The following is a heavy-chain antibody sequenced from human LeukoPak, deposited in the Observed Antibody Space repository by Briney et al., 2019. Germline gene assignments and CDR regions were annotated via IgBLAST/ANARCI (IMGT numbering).Heavy chain of an antibody. CDR2: IYHSGST. CDR1: GGSVSSGSYY. CDR3: ARDYEYYYDSSGYYSRAFDI. J-gene: IGHJ3*02. V-gene: IGHV4-61*01. D-gene: IGHD3-22*01. Sequence: SETLSLTCTVSGGSVSSGSYYWSWIRQPPGKGLEWIGEIYHSGSTNYNPSLKSRVTISVDKSKNQFSLKLSSVTAADTAVYYCARDYEYYYDSSGYYSRAFDIWGQGTMVTVSS.